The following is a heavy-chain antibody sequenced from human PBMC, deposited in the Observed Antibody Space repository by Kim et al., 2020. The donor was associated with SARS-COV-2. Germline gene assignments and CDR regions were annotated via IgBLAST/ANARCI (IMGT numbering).Heavy chain of an antibody. CDR1: GGSISSYY. Sequence: SETLSLTCTVSGGSISSYYWSWIRQPPGKGLEWIGYIFYSGTTNYNPSLKSRVTISVDTSKSQFSLNLTSVTAADTAVYYCARGGDYYDSSGYQGLFDYWGQGTLVTVSS. CDR3: ARGGDYYDSSGYQGLFDY. V-gene: IGHV4-59*01. CDR2: IFYSGTT. J-gene: IGHJ4*02. D-gene: IGHD3-22*01.